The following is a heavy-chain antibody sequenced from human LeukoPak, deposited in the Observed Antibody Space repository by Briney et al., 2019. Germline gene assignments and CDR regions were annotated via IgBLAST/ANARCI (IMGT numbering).Heavy chain of an antibody. V-gene: IGHV3-23*01. CDR1: GFTFSSYA. J-gene: IGHJ4*02. CDR3: AKGGVGGKGRHLSSGWYYFDY. D-gene: IGHD6-19*01. Sequence: GGSLRLSCAASGFTFSSYAMSWVRQAPGKGLEWVSAISGSGGSTYYADSVKGRFTISRDNSKNTLYLQMNSLRAEDTAVYYCAKGGVGGKGRHLSSGWYYFDYWGQGTLVTVSS. CDR2: ISGSGGST.